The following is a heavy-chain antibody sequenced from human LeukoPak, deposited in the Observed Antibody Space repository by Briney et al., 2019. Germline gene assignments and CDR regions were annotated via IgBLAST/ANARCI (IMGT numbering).Heavy chain of an antibody. Sequence: ASVKVSCKASGYTFSNYGITWVRQAPGQGLEWMGWIITYNGNTKYAQKVQGRVTLTKDTSTTTAYMELRSLRSDDTAVYYCARVSLVRIAAASTMDYWGQGSLVTVSS. CDR1: GYTFSNYG. J-gene: IGHJ4*02. V-gene: IGHV1-18*01. CDR2: IITYNGNT. D-gene: IGHD6-13*01. CDR3: ARVSLVRIAAASTMDY.